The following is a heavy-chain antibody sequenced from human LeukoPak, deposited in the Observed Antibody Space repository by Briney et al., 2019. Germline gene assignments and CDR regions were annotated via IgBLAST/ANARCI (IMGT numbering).Heavy chain of an antibody. CDR2: INPNSGGT. CDR3: ARDPVVARGYKPRPYYYYMDV. V-gene: IGHV1-2*02. J-gene: IGHJ6*03. D-gene: IGHD5-24*01. CDR1: GYTFTGYY. Sequence: ASVKVSCKASGYTFTGYYMYWVRQAPGPGLEWMGWINPNSGGTNYAQKFQGRVTMIRDTSISTAYMELSRLRSDDTAVYYCARDPVVARGYKPRPYYYYMDVWGKGTTVSISS.